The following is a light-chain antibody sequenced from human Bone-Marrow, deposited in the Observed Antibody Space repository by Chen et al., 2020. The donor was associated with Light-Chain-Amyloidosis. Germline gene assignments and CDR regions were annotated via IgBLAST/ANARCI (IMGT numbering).Light chain of an antibody. CDR2: EVT. V-gene: IGLV2-14*01. J-gene: IGLJ1*01. Sequence: QSALTQPASVSGSPGQSITISCTGTSSDVGGDNHVSWYQQHPDQAPKLMIYEVTNRPSWVPDRFSGSKSDNTASLTISGLHTEDEADYFCSSYTITNTLVFGSGTRVTVL. CDR1: SSDVGGDNH. CDR3: SSYTITNTLV.